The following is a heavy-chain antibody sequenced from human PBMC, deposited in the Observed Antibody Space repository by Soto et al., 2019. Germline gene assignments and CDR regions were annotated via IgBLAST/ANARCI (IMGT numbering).Heavy chain of an antibody. CDR2: IYMNGST. D-gene: IGHD6-19*01. V-gene: IGHV4-4*07. Sequence: SETLSLTCTVSGGPISSYYWSWIRQPAGKGLEWIGRIYMNGSTNYNPSLKSRVTVSVDTSKSQFSLMLNSVTAADTAVYYCVRDGSSGWYYYGMDVWGQGTPVTVSS. CDR3: VRDGSSGWYYYGMDV. J-gene: IGHJ6*02. CDR1: GGPISSYY.